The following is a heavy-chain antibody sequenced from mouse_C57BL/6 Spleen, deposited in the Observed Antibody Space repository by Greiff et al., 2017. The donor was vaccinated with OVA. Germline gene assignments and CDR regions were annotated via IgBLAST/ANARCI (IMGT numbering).Heavy chain of an antibody. D-gene: IGHD1-1*01. V-gene: IGHV5-6*02. CDR3: ARTIIYYYGSSYWYFDV. CDR2: ISSGGSYT. J-gene: IGHJ1*03. Sequence: DVKLVESGGDLVKPGGSLKLSCAASGFTFSSYGMSWVRQTPDQRLEWVATISSGGSYTYYPDSVKGRFTISRDNAKNTLYLQMSSLKSEDTAMYYCARTIIYYYGSSYWYFDVWGTGTTVTVSS. CDR1: GFTFSSYG.